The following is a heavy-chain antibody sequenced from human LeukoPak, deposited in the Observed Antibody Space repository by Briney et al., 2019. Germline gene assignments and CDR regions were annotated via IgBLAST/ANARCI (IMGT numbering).Heavy chain of an antibody. J-gene: IGHJ1*01. CDR2: ISNSGSTI. V-gene: IGHV3-11*01. D-gene: IGHD4-17*01. CDR3: ARESGGDYGAEYFQH. Sequence: GGSLRLSCAASGFTFSDYYMSWIRQAPGKGLEWVSYISNSGSTIYYADSVKGRFTVSRDNAKNSLYLQMNSLRAEDTAVYYCARESGGDYGAEYFQHWGQGTLVIVSS. CDR1: GFTFSDYY.